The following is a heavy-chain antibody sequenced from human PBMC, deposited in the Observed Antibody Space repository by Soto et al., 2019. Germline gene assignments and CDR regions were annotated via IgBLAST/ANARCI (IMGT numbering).Heavy chain of an antibody. J-gene: IGHJ6*02. Sequence: RGSLRLSCAASGFTFSSYWMSWVRQAPGKGLEWVANIKQDGSEKYYVDSVKGRFTISRDNAKNSLYLQMNSLGAEDTAVYYCARFYYDSSGYLPSPYYYYYGMDVWGQGTTVTVSS. V-gene: IGHV3-7*04. D-gene: IGHD3-22*01. CDR1: GFTFSSYW. CDR2: IKQDGSEK. CDR3: ARFYYDSSGYLPSPYYYYYGMDV.